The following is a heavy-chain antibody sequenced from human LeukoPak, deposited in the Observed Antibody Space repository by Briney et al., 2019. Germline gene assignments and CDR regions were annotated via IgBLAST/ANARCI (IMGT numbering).Heavy chain of an antibody. J-gene: IGHJ1*01. CDR2: INPSGGST. D-gene: IGHD6-19*01. CDR1: GYTFTSYY. V-gene: IGHV1-46*01. Sequence: ASVKVSCKASGYTFTSYYMHWVRQAPGQGLEWMGVINPSGGSTSYAQKFQGRVTTTRDTSTSTVYMELSSLRSEDTAVYYCARGFYSSGWYGYFQHWGQGTLVTVSS. CDR3: ARGFYSSGWYGYFQH.